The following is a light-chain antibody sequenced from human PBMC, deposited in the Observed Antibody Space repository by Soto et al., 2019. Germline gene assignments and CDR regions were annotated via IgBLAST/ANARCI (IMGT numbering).Light chain of an antibody. CDR2: DDS. V-gene: IGLV3-21*02. J-gene: IGLJ1*01. CDR3: QVWDSGSNHYV. Sequence: SYELTQPPSVSVAPGQTARITCGANNIGSKSVHWYQQKPGQAPVLVVYDDSDRPSGIPERFSGSSSGNTATLTIGRVEGGDEDEYFSQVWDSGSNHYVFGTGTKVTVL. CDR1: NIGSKS.